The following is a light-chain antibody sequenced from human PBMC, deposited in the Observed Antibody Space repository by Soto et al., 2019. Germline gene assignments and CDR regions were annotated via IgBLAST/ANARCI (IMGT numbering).Light chain of an antibody. CDR3: QQYETYPLT. V-gene: IGKV1-5*03. CDR1: QNITTW. CDR2: KAS. J-gene: IGKJ4*01. Sequence: DIQMTQSPSTLSASVGDRVTITCRASQNITTWLAWYQQKPGKAPYLLIYKASNLQSGVPSRFSGSASGTEFTLTISSLQPDDIGPYYCQQYETYPLTYGGGTKVEI.